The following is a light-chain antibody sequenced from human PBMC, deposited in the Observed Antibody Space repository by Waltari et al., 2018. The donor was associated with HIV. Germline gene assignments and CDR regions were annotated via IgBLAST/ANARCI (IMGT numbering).Light chain of an antibody. J-gene: IGLJ7*01. CDR2: EVT. CDR3: SSYGSSRGFVL. CDR1: SSDIGGYER. V-gene: IGLV2-14*01. Sequence: QATLTRSPSVSGSPGQSVTISCAGTSSDIGGYERVSWYQQHPGKAPKLLIYEVTERPSGVSDRFSGSKSGNTASLIISGLQSEDEAEYYCSSYGSSRGFVLFGGGTRLTVL.